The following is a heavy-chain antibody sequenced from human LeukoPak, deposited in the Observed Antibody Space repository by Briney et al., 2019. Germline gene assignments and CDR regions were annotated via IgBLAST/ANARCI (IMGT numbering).Heavy chain of an antibody. D-gene: IGHD4-17*01. CDR2: IYSGGSS. CDR3: ASRTTVTTEDAFDI. J-gene: IGHJ3*02. CDR1: GFTFSSHS. Sequence: GGSLRLSCAASGFTFSSHSMNWVRQAPGKGLEWVSVIYSGGSSDYAGSVKGRFTISRDNSRNTLYLQMNSLRAEDTAVYYCASRTTVTTEDAFDIWGQGTMVTVSS. V-gene: IGHV3-66*01.